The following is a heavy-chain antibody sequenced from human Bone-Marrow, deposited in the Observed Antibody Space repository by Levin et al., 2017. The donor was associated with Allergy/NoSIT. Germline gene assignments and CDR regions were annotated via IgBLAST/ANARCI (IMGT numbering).Heavy chain of an antibody. CDR1: GFTFSVYG. CDR2: ITASDSTA. Sequence: GGSLRLSCAASGFTFSVYGMNWVRQAPGKGLEWVSYITASDSTALYADSVKGRFTISRDNAKHSLYLQMNSLRDEDTAVDYCARGGSGGWSDQFFRNWGQGTLVTVSS. CDR3: ARGGSGGWSDQFFRN. J-gene: IGHJ1*01. D-gene: IGHD6-19*01. V-gene: IGHV3-48*02.